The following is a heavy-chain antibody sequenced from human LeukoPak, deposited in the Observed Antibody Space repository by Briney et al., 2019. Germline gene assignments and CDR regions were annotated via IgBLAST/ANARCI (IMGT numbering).Heavy chain of an antibody. J-gene: IGHJ4*02. D-gene: IGHD3-10*01. Sequence: GASVKVSCKASGGTFSSYAISWVRQAPGQGLEWMGGIIPTFGTANYAQKFQGRVTITADESTSTAYMELSSLRSEDTAVYYCARVGDGSGSYDYWGQGTLVTVSS. CDR2: IIPTFGTA. V-gene: IGHV1-69*01. CDR3: ARVGDGSGSYDY. CDR1: GGTFSSYA.